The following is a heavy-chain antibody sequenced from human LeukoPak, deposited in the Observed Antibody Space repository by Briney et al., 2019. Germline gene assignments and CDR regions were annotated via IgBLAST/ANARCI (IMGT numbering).Heavy chain of an antibody. D-gene: IGHD2-21*02. J-gene: IGHJ4*02. CDR3: ARGGSTDSIHSCGGNCYFLDY. CDR1: GYTFTGNH. Sequence: GASVKVSCKASGYTFTGNHMHWVRQAPGQGLEWMGWINPNSGGTNYAQKFQGRVIMTRHTSISTAYMALSRLGSDDTAVYYCARGGSTDSIHSCGGNCYFLDYWGQGTLVTVSS. V-gene: IGHV1-2*02. CDR2: INPNSGGT.